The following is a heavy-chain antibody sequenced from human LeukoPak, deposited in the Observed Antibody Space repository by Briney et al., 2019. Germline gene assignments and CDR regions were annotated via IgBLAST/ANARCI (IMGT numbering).Heavy chain of an antibody. Sequence: SETLSLTCDVSGVSINTCCCYWTWIRQPPGKGLEWIGYKYYSGSTRYNSSLRSRLTISLDSSKNQFSLRLTSVTAADTAVYYCARGRSYGFDFDSWGPGTLVIVSS. V-gene: IGHV4-61*01. CDR3: ARGRSYGFDFDS. J-gene: IGHJ4*02. CDR1: GVSINTCCCY. CDR2: KYYSGST. D-gene: IGHD5-18*01.